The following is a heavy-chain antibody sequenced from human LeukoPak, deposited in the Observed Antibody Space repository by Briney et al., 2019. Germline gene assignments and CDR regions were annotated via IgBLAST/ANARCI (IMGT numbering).Heavy chain of an antibody. CDR2: INGDGSRT. Sequence: GGSLRLSCAASGFTFSNYWMHWVRQAPGKGLVWVSRINGDGSRTNYADSVKGRFTISRDNAKNTLYLQMSILRVEDTALYYCARDFGAPAPWGQGTLVTVSS. CDR1: GFTFSNYW. V-gene: IGHV3-74*01. J-gene: IGHJ5*02. D-gene: IGHD3-3*01. CDR3: ARDFGAPAP.